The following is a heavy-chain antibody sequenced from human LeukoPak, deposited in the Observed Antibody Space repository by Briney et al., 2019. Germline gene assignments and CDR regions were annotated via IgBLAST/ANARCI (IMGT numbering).Heavy chain of an antibody. Sequence: PGGSLRLSCAASGFTVSSNYMSGVRQAPGKGLEWVSVIYSGGSTYYADSVKGRFTISRDNSKNTLYLQMNSLRAEDTAVYYCARDARDIVVVPAAPYYYYYYMDVWGKGTTVTVSS. V-gene: IGHV3-53*01. CDR3: ARDARDIVVVPAAPYYYYYYMDV. D-gene: IGHD2-2*01. J-gene: IGHJ6*03. CDR2: IYSGGST. CDR1: GFTVSSNY.